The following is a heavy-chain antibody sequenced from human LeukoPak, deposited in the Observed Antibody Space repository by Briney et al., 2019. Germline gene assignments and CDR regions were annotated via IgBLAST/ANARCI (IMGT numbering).Heavy chain of an antibody. CDR1: GFTFGDYY. D-gene: IGHD3-22*01. V-gene: IGHV3-11*01. J-gene: IGHJ4*02. Sequence: GGSLRLSCAASGFTFGDYYMSWIRQAPGKGLEWVSYISSSGSTIYYADSVKGRFTISRDNARNSLYLQMNSLRAEDTAVYYCASAHYYDSSGYSFDYWGQGTLVTVSS. CDR2: ISSSGSTI. CDR3: ASAHYYDSSGYSFDY.